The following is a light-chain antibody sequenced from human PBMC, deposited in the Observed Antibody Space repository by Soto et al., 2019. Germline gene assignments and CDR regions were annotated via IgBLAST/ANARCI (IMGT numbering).Light chain of an antibody. CDR2: LGS. J-gene: IGKJ3*01. CDR1: QILLHSNGDNY. Sequence: DIVMTQSPLSLPVTPGEPASISCRSSQILLHSNGDNYLDWYLQKPGQSPQLLIYLGSNRSSGVPDRFSGSGSGTDFTLKISRVEAEDVGVYYCMQALQTSFTFGPGTKVDIK. V-gene: IGKV2-28*01. CDR3: MQALQTSFT.